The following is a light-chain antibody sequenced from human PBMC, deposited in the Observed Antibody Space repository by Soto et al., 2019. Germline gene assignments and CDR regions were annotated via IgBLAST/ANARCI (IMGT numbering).Light chain of an antibody. CDR2: GSS. CDR1: QSITSSY. J-gene: IGKJ5*01. V-gene: IGKV3-20*01. CDR3: QQYGSSPIA. Sequence: EIVLTQSPGTLSLSPGERATLSCRASQSITSSYLAWYQQKPGQAPRLLIYGSSSRATGIQDRFSGSGSGTDFTLTISRLEPEAFAVYYCQQYGSSPIAFGQGTRLEIK.